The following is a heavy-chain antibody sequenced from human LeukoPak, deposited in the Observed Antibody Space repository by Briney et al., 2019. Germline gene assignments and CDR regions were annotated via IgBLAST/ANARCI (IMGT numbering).Heavy chain of an antibody. CDR2: INPSGGST. V-gene: IGHV1-46*01. Sequence: ASVKVSCKASGYTFTSYYMHWVRQAPGQGLEWMGIINPSGGSTSYAQKFQGRVTMTRDTSTSTVYMELSSLRSEDTAVYYCAGEEVDTAMVPYFDYWGQGTLVTVSS. CDR1: GYTFTSYY. D-gene: IGHD5-18*01. CDR3: AGEEVDTAMVPYFDY. J-gene: IGHJ4*02.